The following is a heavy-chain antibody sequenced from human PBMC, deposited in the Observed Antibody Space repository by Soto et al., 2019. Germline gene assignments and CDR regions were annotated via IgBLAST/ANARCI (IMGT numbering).Heavy chain of an antibody. V-gene: IGHV1-8*01. CDR2: MNPNSGNT. CDR1: GYTFTSYD. D-gene: IGHD3-22*01. J-gene: IGHJ6*02. CDR3: ARAAPILVDYYDSSGPHYYYYGMDV. Sequence: ASVKVSCKASGYTFTSYDINWVRQATGQGLEWMGWMNPNSGNTGYAQKFQGRVTMTRNTSISTAYMELSSLRSEDTAVYYCARAAPILVDYYDSSGPHYYYYGMDVWGQGTTVTVSS.